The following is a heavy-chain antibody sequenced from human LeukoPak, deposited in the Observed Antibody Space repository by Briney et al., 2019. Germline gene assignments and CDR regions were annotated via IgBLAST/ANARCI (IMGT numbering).Heavy chain of an antibody. V-gene: IGHV3-7*01. CDR2: INQDGSAR. Sequence: PGGSLRLSCAASGFTFSSYWMIWVRQAPGKGLEWVANINQDGSARYSVDSVKGRFTISRDNAKNSLYLQMNSLRAEDTALYYCSRVRVFVGGTIPFDYWGQGTLVTVAS. CDR3: SRVRVFVGGTIPFDY. J-gene: IGHJ4*02. CDR1: GFTFSSYW. D-gene: IGHD1-26*01.